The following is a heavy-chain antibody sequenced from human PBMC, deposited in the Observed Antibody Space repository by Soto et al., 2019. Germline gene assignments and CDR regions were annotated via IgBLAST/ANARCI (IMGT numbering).Heavy chain of an antibody. V-gene: IGHV3-23*01. Sequence: EVQLLESGGGLVQHGGSLRLSCAASGFPFSNYAMTWVRQAPGKGLEWVSAISASGDATYYADSVRGRFTISKDKSGNTLFLQMTSLRPEDTAVYFCVTGSNEYHSPPDYWGRGTLVTVSS. J-gene: IGHJ4*02. CDR2: ISASGDAT. CDR3: VTGSNEYHSPPDY. D-gene: IGHD6-6*01. CDR1: GFPFSNYA.